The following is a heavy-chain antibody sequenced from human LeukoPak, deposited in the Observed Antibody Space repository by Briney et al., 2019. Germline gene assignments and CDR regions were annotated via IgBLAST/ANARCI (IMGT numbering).Heavy chain of an antibody. CDR1: GYTFTSHG. Sequence: ASVKLSCKASGYTFTSHGISWIRQAPGQGLEWMGWISTYNGNTNYAQELQGRVIMTTDTSTSTAYMELRSLRSDDTAVYYCARSVVTTDFDYWGQGTLVTVSS. CDR3: ARSVVTTDFDY. D-gene: IGHD4-23*01. CDR2: ISTYNGNT. V-gene: IGHV1-18*01. J-gene: IGHJ4*02.